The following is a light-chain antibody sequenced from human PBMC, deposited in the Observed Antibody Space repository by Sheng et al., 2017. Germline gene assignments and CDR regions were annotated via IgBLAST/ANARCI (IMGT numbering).Light chain of an antibody. V-gene: IGLV1-44*01. Sequence: QSVLTQPPSASGTPGQRVTISCSGSSSNIGDNTVNWYQHLPGTAPKLLIYSTNQRPSGVPDRFSGSKSGTSASLAISGLQSEDEADYYCAAWDDSLSGWVFGGGTKLTVL. CDR1: SSNIGDNT. CDR3: AAWDDSLSGWV. J-gene: IGLJ3*02. CDR2: STN.